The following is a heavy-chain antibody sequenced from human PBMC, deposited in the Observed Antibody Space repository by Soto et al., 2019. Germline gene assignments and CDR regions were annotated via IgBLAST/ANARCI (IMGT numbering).Heavy chain of an antibody. Sequence: PGGSLRLSCAASGFTFSDYSMNWVRQAPGKGLEWVSHISSNRSSTSYADSVKGRFTISRDNAKNTLYLQMNSLRAEDTAVYYCARVRATPAEYYYGVHGIDYWGQGTLVTVSS. CDR1: GFTFSDYS. CDR3: ARVRATPAEYYYGVHGIDY. CDR2: ISSNRSST. V-gene: IGHV3-74*01. D-gene: IGHD3-10*01. J-gene: IGHJ4*02.